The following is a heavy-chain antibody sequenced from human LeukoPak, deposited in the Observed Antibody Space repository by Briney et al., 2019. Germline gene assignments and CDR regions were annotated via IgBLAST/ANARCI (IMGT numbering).Heavy chain of an antibody. V-gene: IGHV1-69*05. CDR1: GDTFSKYA. Sequence: SVKVSCKASGDTFSKYAVTWVRQAPGQGLEWMGNIVPVFGTPIYAQKFQGRVTITTDESRTTAYMELSSLRSEDTALYYCASRYTTSRHFDWDVDYWDQGTLLTVSS. CDR2: IVPVFGTP. D-gene: IGHD3-9*01. CDR3: ASRYTTSRHFDWDVDY. J-gene: IGHJ4*02.